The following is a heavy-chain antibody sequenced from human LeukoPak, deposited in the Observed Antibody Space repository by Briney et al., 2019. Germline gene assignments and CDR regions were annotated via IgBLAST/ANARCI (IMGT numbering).Heavy chain of an antibody. D-gene: IGHD1-14*01. V-gene: IGHV1-8*03. CDR2: MNPNSGNT. Sequence: EASVKVSCKASGYTFTSYDINWVRQATGQGLEWMGWMNPNSGNTGYAQKFQGRVTITRNTSISTAYMELSSLRSEDTAVYYCARGSDPEDYYYYMDVWGKGTTVTVSS. CDR1: GYTFTSYD. J-gene: IGHJ6*03. CDR3: ARGSDPEDYYYYMDV.